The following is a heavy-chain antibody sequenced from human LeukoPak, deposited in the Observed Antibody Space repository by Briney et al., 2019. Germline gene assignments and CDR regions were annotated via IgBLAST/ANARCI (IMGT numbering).Heavy chain of an antibody. CDR3: ARAHCTGGFCPALY. V-gene: IGHV1-18*01. J-gene: IGHJ4*02. Sequence: ASVKVSCKASGYTFTTYGISWVRQAPGQGLEWMAWISAYNGNTHYAQKFQDRITITTDTSTTTAYMEMTSLRSDDTAVYYCARAHCTGGFCPALYWGQGTLVTVSS. CDR1: GYTFTTYG. CDR2: ISAYNGNT. D-gene: IGHD2-8*02.